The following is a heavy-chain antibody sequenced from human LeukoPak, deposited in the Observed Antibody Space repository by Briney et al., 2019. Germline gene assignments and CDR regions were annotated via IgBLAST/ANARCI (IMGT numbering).Heavy chain of an antibody. CDR2: MSSKSGHT. V-gene: IGHV1-8*03. CDR1: GYSFPTYD. Sequence: ASVKVSCKASGYSFPTYDINWVRQATGQGLQWMGWMSSKSGHTAYAQKFQGRVIFTRNISISTAYMEVSSLTSEDTAVYYCARDLQCGGDCHYDALDIWGQGTMVTVSS. D-gene: IGHD2-21*02. J-gene: IGHJ3*02. CDR3: ARDLQCGGDCHYDALDI.